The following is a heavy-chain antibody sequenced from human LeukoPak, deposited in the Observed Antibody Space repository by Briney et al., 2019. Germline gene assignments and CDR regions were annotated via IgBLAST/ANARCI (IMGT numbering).Heavy chain of an antibody. Sequence: PGGSLRLSCAVSGFDFSGYAMSWVRQAPGKGLEWVSGIGSDGSTHYAESVKGRFAISRDNSKNTLYLQMNSLRAEDTAVYYCARDRKGTYYYDSSGYYGMDVWGQGTTVTVSS. CDR3: ARDRKGTYYYDSSGYYGMDV. V-gene: IGHV3-23*01. CDR1: GFDFSGYA. J-gene: IGHJ6*02. CDR2: IGSDGST. D-gene: IGHD3-22*01.